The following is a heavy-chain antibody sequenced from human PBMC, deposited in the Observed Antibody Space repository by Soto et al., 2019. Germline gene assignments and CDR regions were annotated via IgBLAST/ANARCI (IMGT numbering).Heavy chain of an antibody. CDR1: GYISTSYA. CDR3: ARELQGLYYFDF. CDR2: INAGNGDT. J-gene: IGHJ4*02. V-gene: IGHV1-3*01. Sequence: ASVKVSCKTSGYISTSYAMHWVRQAPGQRLEWMGWINAGNGDTKYSQKFQGRVTITRDTSANTAFMVLSSLRSEDTAIYYCARELQGLYYFDFWGQGTLVTVS. D-gene: IGHD4-4*01.